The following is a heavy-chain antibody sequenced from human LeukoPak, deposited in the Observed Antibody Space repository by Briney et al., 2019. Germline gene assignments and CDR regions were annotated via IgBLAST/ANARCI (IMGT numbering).Heavy chain of an antibody. J-gene: IGHJ4*02. V-gene: IGHV3-23*01. Sequence: GGSLRLSCAASGFTFSSYGMHWVRQAPGKGLEWVAVISGSDGSTYYADSVKGRFTISRDNSKNTLYLQMNSLGAEDTAVYYCAKRSDFWSGYGYFDYWGQGTLVTVSS. D-gene: IGHD3-3*01. CDR2: ISGSDGST. CDR3: AKRSDFWSGYGYFDY. CDR1: GFTFSSYG.